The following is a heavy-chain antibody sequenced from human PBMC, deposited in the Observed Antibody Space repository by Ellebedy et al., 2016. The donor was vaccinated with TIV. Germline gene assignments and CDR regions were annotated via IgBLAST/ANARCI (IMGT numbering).Heavy chain of an antibody. J-gene: IGHJ6*02. CDR3: ASDRVWRNHYHYGMDV. V-gene: IGHV3-33*08. CDR2: IWFDATEE. Sequence: GGSLRLSCAASEFTFSAFWMSWVRQAPGKGLEWVARIWFDATEEYYADSVKGRFIISRDNSKSTLYLQINSLRVDDTAVYRCASDRVWRNHYHYGMDVWGQGTMVTVSS. D-gene: IGHD2-21*01. CDR1: EFTFSAFW.